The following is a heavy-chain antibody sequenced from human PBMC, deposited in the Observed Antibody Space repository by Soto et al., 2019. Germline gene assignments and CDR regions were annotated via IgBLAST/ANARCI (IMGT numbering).Heavy chain of an antibody. CDR1: GFTFSSYA. Sequence: EVQLLESGGGLVQPGGSLRLSCAASGFTFSSYAMSWVRQAPGKGLEWVLAISGSGGSTYYADSVKGRFTISRDNSKNTLDLQRNRMRAEDTAVYYCAKDEILEWLPDYWGQGTLVTVSS. J-gene: IGHJ4*02. D-gene: IGHD3-3*01. CDR2: ISGSGGST. V-gene: IGHV3-23*01. CDR3: AKDEILEWLPDY.